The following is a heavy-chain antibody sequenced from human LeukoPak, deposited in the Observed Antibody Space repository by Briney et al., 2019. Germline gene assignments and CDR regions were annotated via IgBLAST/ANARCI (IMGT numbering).Heavy chain of an antibody. Sequence: SGPTLVNPTQTLTLTCTFSGFSLSTSGVGVGWIRQPPGKALEWHALIYWDDDKRYSPSLKNRLTITKDTSKNQVVLTMTNMDPVDTATYYCAQAMRSSGYDSLFDYWGQGTLVTVSS. CDR2: IYWDDDK. CDR1: GFSLSTSGVG. CDR3: AQAMRSSGYDSLFDY. D-gene: IGHD5-12*01. J-gene: IGHJ4*02. V-gene: IGHV2-5*02.